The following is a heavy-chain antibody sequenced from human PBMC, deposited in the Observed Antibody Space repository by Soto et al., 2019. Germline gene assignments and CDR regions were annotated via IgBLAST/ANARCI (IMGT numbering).Heavy chain of an antibody. CDR3: TRDLIWTRGYYYDYGMDV. CDR2: INAGNGNT. Sequence: ASVKVSCKASGYTFATYALHWVRQAPGQRLEWMGCINAGNGNTKYSQKFQDRVAISRDTSASTAYLELSSLTSEDTAVYYCTRDLIWTRGYYYDYGMDVWGQGTTVTVS. V-gene: IGHV1-3*01. CDR1: GYTFATYA. J-gene: IGHJ6*02. D-gene: IGHD1-1*01.